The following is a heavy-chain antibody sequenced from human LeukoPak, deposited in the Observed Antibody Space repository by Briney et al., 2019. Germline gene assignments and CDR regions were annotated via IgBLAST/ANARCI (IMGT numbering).Heavy chain of an antibody. CDR1: GFTFSGSA. CDR2: IRSKANSYAT. D-gene: IGHD3-10*01. V-gene: IGHV3-73*01. Sequence: GGSLRLSCAASGFTFSGSAMHWVRQASGKGLEWVGRIRSKANSYATAYAASVKGRFTISRDDSKNTAYLQMNSLKTEDTAVYYCAKDLVPRGAFDIWGQGTMVTVSS. J-gene: IGHJ3*02. CDR3: AKDLVPRGAFDI.